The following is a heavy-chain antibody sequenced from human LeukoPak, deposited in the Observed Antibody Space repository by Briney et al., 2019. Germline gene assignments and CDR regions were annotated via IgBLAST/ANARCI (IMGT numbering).Heavy chain of an antibody. CDR2: IYHSGST. Sequence: SETLSLTCTVSGYSISSGYYWGWIRQPPGKGLEWIGSIYHSGSTYYNPSLKSRVTISVDTSKNQFSLKLSSVTAADTAVYYCARGQTRLHYDYVWGSYRFSTYNWFDPWGQGTLVTVSS. D-gene: IGHD3-16*02. CDR1: GYSISSGYY. CDR3: ARGQTRLHYDYVWGSYRFSTYNWFDP. V-gene: IGHV4-38-2*02. J-gene: IGHJ5*02.